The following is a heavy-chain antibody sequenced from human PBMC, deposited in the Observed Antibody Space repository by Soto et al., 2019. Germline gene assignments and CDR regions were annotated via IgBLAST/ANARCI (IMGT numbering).Heavy chain of an antibody. J-gene: IGHJ6*02. Sequence: SETLSLTCTVSGGSISSGGYYWSWIRQHPGKGLEWIGYIYYSGSTYYNPSLKSRVTISVDTSKNQFSLKLSSVTAADTAVYYCARDAVMITFGGVYYYYGMDVWGQGTAVTVSS. CDR1: GGSISSGGYY. D-gene: IGHD3-16*01. CDR3: ARDAVMITFGGVYYYYGMDV. CDR2: IYYSGST. V-gene: IGHV4-31*03.